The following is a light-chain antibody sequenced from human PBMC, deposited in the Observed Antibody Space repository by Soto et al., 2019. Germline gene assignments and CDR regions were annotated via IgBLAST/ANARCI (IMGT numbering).Light chain of an antibody. CDR2: GAS. CDR1: QSVSSSY. V-gene: IGKV3-20*01. Sequence: EIVLTQSPGTLSLSPGERATLSCRASQSVSSSYLAWYQQKPGQAPRLLIYGASSRATGIPDRFSGSGSGTDFTLTISRLEPEDFAVYYCQQHLGYTFGQGTKLEIK. J-gene: IGKJ2*01. CDR3: QQHLGYT.